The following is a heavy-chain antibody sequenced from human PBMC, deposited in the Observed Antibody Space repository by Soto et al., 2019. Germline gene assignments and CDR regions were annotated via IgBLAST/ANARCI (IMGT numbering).Heavy chain of an antibody. V-gene: IGHV3-7*05. CDR2: IEQDGSET. D-gene: IGHD6-19*01. Sequence: VQLVESGGGLVQPGGSLRLACSAVSEFTFSAHWMAWVRQAPGKGLEWVANIEQDGSETNYLESVRGRFTISRDNAKKSLYLEMNSLRPEDTAVYYCAGGIGWESERWGQGALVTVSA. CDR1: EFTFSAHW. CDR3: AGGIGWESER. J-gene: IGHJ4*02.